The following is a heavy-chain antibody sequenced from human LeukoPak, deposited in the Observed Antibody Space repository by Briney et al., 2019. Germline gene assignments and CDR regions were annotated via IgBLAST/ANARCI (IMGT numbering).Heavy chain of an antibody. J-gene: IGHJ5*02. D-gene: IGHD4-17*01. Sequence: SGGSLRLSCAASGFTFSSYAMSWVRQAPGKGLEWVSAISGSGGSTYYADSVKGRFTISRDNSKNTLYLQMNSLRDEDTAVYYCAPSDYGINWFDPWGQGTLVTVSS. V-gene: IGHV3-23*01. CDR3: APSDYGINWFDP. CDR1: GFTFSSYA. CDR2: ISGSGGST.